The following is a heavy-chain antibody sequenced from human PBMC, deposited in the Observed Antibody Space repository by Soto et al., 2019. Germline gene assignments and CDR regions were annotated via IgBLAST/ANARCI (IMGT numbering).Heavy chain of an antibody. D-gene: IGHD1-20*01. CDR2: DFHTGTT. J-gene: IGHJ4*02. CDR3: AGRDGMSAVHS. CDR1: GDSVSSPYY. Sequence: QVQLQESGPGLVKPSGTLSLTCAVSGDSVSSPYYCRWVRQPPGKGLEWIGEDFHTGTTSYNPSLRSRVTISMDKPNIQFPLALPSVTAADTAVYYCAGRDGMSAVHSWGPGILVIV. V-gene: IGHV4-4*02.